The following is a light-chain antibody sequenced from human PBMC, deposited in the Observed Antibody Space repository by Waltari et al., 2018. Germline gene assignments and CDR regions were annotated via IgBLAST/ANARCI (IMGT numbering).Light chain of an antibody. CDR2: EVS. Sequence: QSALPQPASVSGSPGQSITISCPATSSDAGGYNLAPWYQQHPGKAPNPMIYEVSNRPSGVSNRFSGSKSGNTASLTISGLQTEDEADYYCSSYTDSSTLVFGGGTKLTVL. CDR1: SSDAGGYNL. CDR3: SSYTDSSTLV. V-gene: IGLV2-14*01. J-gene: IGLJ3*02.